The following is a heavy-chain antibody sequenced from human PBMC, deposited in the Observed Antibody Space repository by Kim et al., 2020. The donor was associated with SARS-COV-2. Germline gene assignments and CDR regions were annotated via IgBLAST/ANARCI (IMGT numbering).Heavy chain of an antibody. CDR1: GFLFSSYS. CDR3: ANSRGFSYGYS. Sequence: GGSLRLSCAASGFLFSSYSMNWVRQAPGTGLEWISYISPSGDKVYYADSVKGRFTIYRDNANKTLQMQLNNPRVEDTAVYYCANSRGFSYGYSWGQGTLVTVSS. D-gene: IGHD3-16*01. V-gene: IGHV3-48*04. J-gene: IGHJ4*02. CDR2: ISPSGDKV.